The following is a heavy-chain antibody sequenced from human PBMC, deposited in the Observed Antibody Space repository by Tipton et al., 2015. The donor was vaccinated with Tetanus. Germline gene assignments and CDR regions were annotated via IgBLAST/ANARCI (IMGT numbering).Heavy chain of an antibody. Sequence: LSLTCTVSGGSISSYYWSWIRQPPGKGLEWIGYIYYSGSTNYNPPLKSRVTISVDTSKNQFSLKLSSVTAADTAVYYCARVGFGYSGYHFYGYWGQGTLVTVSS. CDR1: GGSISSYY. CDR3: ARVGFGYSGYHFYGY. D-gene: IGHD5-12*01. CDR2: IYYSGST. J-gene: IGHJ4*02. V-gene: IGHV4-59*01.